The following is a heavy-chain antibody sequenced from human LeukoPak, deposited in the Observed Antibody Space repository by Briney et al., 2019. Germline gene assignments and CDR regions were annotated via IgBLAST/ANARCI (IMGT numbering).Heavy chain of an antibody. J-gene: IGHJ4*02. V-gene: IGHV4-4*07. Sequence: PSETLSLTCAVSGGSISSYYWSWIRQPAGKGLEWIGRIYTSGTTNYNPSLKSRVTMSEDTSKNQFSLNLNSVTAADTAVYYCARTSPRAATFDYWGQGTLVTVSS. D-gene: IGHD2-15*01. CDR1: GGSISSYY. CDR2: IYTSGTT. CDR3: ARTSPRAATFDY.